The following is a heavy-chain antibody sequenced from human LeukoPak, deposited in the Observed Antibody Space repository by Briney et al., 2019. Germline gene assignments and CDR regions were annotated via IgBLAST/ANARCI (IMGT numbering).Heavy chain of an antibody. J-gene: IGHJ4*02. D-gene: IGHD4-17*01. CDR3: ARMTTGHDY. CDR2: VNHSGYT. V-gene: IGHV4-34*01. CDR1: DTSFTSYY. Sequence: PSETLSLTCGVSDTSFTSYYWSWIRQTPGKGLEWIGEVNHSGYTNMNPSLKSRVTISVDTSKNQFSLMMTSVTAADTAVYFCARMTTGHDYWGQGILVTVSS.